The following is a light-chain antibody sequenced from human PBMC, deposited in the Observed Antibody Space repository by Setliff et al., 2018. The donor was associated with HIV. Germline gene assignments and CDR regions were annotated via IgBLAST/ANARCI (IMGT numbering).Light chain of an antibody. Sequence: QSVLTQPRSVSGSPGQSVTISCTGTSSDVGGYNYVSWYQQHPGKAPKLMIYDVSNRPSGVSNRFSGSKSGNTASLTISGLQAEDEADYYCSSYTSSSTLVVFGGGTKVTVL. CDR3: SSYTSSSTLVV. CDR1: SSDVGGYNY. J-gene: IGLJ2*01. V-gene: IGLV2-14*03. CDR2: DVS.